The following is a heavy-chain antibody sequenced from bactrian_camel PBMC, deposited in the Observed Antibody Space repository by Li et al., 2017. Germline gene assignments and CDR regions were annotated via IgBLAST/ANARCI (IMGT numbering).Heavy chain of an antibody. V-gene: IGHV3S53*01. J-gene: IGHJ4*01. Sequence: QVQLVESGGGSVQAGGSLSLSCEASDNLRTTMCMGWFRQAPGKEREGVAIIYGDGVKIYYVDSVKGRFTIARDNAKQSMYLQMNSLLPEDTAVYYCAADRFARLKEPGSRWDQNEYHYWGQGTQVTVS. CDR1: DNLRTTMC. D-gene: IGHD6*01. CDR2: IYGDGVKI. CDR3: AADRFARLKEPGSRWDQNEYHY.